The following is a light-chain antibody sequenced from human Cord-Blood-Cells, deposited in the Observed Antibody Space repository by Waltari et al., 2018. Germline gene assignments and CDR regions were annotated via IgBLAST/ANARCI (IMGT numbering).Light chain of an antibody. J-gene: IGLJ3*02. Sequence: QSALTQPASVSGSPGQSITISCTGTSSEVGGYNYVSWYQQHPGKAPKLMIYDVSNRPSGVSNLFSGSKSGNTASLTISGLQAEDEADYYCSSYTSSSTWVFGGGTKLTVL. V-gene: IGLV2-14*01. CDR2: DVS. CDR3: SSYTSSSTWV. CDR1: SSEVGGYNY.